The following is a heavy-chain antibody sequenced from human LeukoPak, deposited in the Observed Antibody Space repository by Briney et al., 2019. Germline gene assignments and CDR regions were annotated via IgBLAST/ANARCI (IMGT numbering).Heavy chain of an antibody. D-gene: IGHD1-26*01. CDR2: INSDGSST. Sequence: GGSLRLSCAASGFTFSSYWMHWVRQAPGKGLVWVSRINSDGSSTSYADSVKGRFTISRDNAKNTLYLQMNSLRAEDTAVYYCARVGSVEWELLGYFDYWGQGTLVTVSS. V-gene: IGHV3-74*01. CDR3: ARVGSVEWELLGYFDY. J-gene: IGHJ4*02. CDR1: GFTFSSYW.